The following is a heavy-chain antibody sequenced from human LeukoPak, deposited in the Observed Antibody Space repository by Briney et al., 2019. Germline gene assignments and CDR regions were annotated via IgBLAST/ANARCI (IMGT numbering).Heavy chain of an antibody. CDR2: ISGNGGTT. CDR3: AKDRHWGLDY. Sequence: QPGGSLRLSCVASGFPFSSYWMTWVRQAPGKGLEWVSAISGNGGTTYYADSVKGRFTISRDNTKNTLFLQMNTLRAEDTAVYYCAKDRHWGLDYWGQGALVTVSS. D-gene: IGHD7-27*01. V-gene: IGHV3-23*01. J-gene: IGHJ4*02. CDR1: GFPFSSYW.